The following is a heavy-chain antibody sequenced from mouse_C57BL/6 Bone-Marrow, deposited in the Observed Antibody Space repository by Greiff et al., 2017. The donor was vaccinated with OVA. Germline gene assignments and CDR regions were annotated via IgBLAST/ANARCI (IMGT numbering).Heavy chain of an antibody. Sequence: QVQLQQSGAELVKPGASVKISCKASGYTFTDYYINWVKQRPGQGLEWIGKIGPGSGSTYYNEKFKGKATLTADKSSSTAYMQLSSLTSDDSAVYFCARLHYYGSSYPHYYAMDYWGQGTSVTVSS. CDR2: IGPGSGST. D-gene: IGHD1-1*01. J-gene: IGHJ4*01. CDR1: GYTFTDYY. V-gene: IGHV1-77*01. CDR3: ARLHYYGSSYPHYYAMDY.